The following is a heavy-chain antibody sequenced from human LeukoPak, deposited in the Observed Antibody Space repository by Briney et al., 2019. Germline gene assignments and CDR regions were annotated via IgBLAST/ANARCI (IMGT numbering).Heavy chain of an antibody. Sequence: GASVKVPCKASGYTFTDYNMHWVRQAPGQGLEWTGWISPNSGGTNYAQKFQGRVTMTRDTSITTAYMELSRLRSDDTAMYYCTVWFGELTHWGQGTLVTVSS. J-gene: IGHJ4*02. CDR1: GYTFTDYN. CDR3: TVWFGELTH. V-gene: IGHV1-2*02. CDR2: ISPNSGGT. D-gene: IGHD3-10*01.